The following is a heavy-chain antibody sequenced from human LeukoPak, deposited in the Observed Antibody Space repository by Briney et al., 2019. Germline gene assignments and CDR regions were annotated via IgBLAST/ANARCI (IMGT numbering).Heavy chain of an antibody. Sequence: GGSLRLSCAASGFTFSSYSMNWVRQAPGKGLEWVSSISSSSSYIYYADSVKGRFTISRDNAKNSLYLQMNSLRAEDTAVYYCARVFRYFDWSSPGLYYYYYMDVWGKGTTVTISS. CDR1: GFTFSSYS. D-gene: IGHD3-9*01. CDR3: ARVFRYFDWSSPGLYYYYYMDV. J-gene: IGHJ6*03. CDR2: ISSSSSYI. V-gene: IGHV3-21*01.